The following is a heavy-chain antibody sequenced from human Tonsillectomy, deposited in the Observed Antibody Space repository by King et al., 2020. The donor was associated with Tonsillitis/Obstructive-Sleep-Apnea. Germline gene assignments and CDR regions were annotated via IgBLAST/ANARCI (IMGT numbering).Heavy chain of an antibody. D-gene: IGHD2-8*02. CDR2: INHCGST. J-gene: IGHJ6*03. CDR3: ARGPESGVSGYYYYYMDV. Sequence: VQLQQWGAGLLKPSETLSLTCAVYGGSFSGYYWGWIRQPPGKGLGWVGEINHCGSTHFNPALKSRVTITVDPSKNQFSLKLSSVTAAGTAVYYCARGPESGVSGYYYYYMDVWGKGTTVTVSS. CDR1: GGSFSGYY. V-gene: IGHV4-34*01.